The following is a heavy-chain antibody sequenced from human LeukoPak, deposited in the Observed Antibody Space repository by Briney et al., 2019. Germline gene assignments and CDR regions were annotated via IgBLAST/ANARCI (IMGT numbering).Heavy chain of an antibody. CDR1: GFTFSSYA. D-gene: IGHD3-3*01. J-gene: IGHJ4*02. Sequence: GRSLRLSCAASGFTFSSYAMHWVRQAPGKGLEWVAVISYDGSNKYYADSVKGRFTISRGNSKNTLYLQMNSLRAEDTAVYYCAKSGQGYYTYYFDYWGQGTLVTVSS. CDR2: ISYDGSNK. V-gene: IGHV3-30-3*02. CDR3: AKSGQGYYTYYFDY.